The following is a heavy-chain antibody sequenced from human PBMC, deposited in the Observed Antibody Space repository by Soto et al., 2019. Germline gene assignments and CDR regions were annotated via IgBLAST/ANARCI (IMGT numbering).Heavy chain of an antibody. CDR1: GGSFSGYY. J-gene: IGHJ6*02. Sequence: PSETLSLTCAVYGGSFSGYYWSWIRQPRGKGLEWIGEINHSGSTNYNPSLKSRVTISVDTSKNQFSLKLSSVTAADTAVYYCGRGPALTGYDRAPPYGMDVWGQGTTVTVSS. CDR2: INHSGST. D-gene: IGHD3-9*01. V-gene: IGHV4-34*01. CDR3: GRGPALTGYDRAPPYGMDV.